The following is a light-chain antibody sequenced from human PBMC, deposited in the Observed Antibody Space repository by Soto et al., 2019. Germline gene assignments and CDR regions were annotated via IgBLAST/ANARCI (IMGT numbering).Light chain of an antibody. CDR3: QQYGDSPRS. V-gene: IGKV3-11*01. CDR1: QSVASF. J-gene: IGKJ1*01. Sequence: EIVLTQSPATLSLSPGERATLSFRASQSVASFLAWYQQRPGQAPRLLIYDASNRATGVPSRFSGSGSGTDFTLTISRLEPGDFAVYYCQQYGDSPRSFGQGTKVDI. CDR2: DAS.